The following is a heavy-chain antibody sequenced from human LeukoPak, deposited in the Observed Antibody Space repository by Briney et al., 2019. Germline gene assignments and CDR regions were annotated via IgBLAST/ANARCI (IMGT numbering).Heavy chain of an antibody. Sequence: GGSLRLSCAASGFTVSSSFIYWVRRAPGKGLEWVSFIHRDDKTYYADSVKGRFTMSRDSSKNTLYLQMNSLGADDTAVYYCAKDVGKWESLHFFDYWGQGTLVTVSS. CDR1: GFTVSSSF. CDR3: AKDVGKWESLHFFDY. CDR2: IHRDDKT. V-gene: IGHV3-53*01. J-gene: IGHJ4*02. D-gene: IGHD1-26*01.